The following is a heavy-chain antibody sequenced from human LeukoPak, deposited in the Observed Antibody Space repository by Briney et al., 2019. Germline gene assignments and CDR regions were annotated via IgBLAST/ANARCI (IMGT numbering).Heavy chain of an antibody. CDR3: ALNFLGYCSGGSCYNAFDI. Sequence: PGGSLRLSCAASGFTFSSYAMSWVRQAPGKGLEWVSAISGSGGSTYYADSVKGRFTISRDNSKNTLYLQMNSLRAEDTAVYYCALNFLGYCSGGSCYNAFDIWGQGTMVTVSS. CDR2: ISGSGGST. V-gene: IGHV3-23*01. D-gene: IGHD2-15*01. J-gene: IGHJ3*02. CDR1: GFTFSSYA.